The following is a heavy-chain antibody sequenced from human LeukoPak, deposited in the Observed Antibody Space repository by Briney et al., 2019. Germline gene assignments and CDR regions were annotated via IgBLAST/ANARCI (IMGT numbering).Heavy chain of an antibody. D-gene: IGHD7-27*01. CDR2: IKPDGSEK. CDR3: VRDKLTGASRLDY. CDR1: GFTFSGYW. J-gene: IGHJ4*02. Sequence: GGSLRLSCAASGFTFSGYWMTWVRQAPGKGLEWVATIKPDGSEKYYVDSVKGRFTIPRDNAKNSLYLQMNSLRAEDTAVYYCVRDKLTGASRLDYWGQGTLLTVSS. V-gene: IGHV3-7*03.